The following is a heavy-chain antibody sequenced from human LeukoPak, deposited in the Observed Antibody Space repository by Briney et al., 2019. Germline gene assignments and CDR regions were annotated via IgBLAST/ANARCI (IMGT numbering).Heavy chain of an antibody. CDR2: ISYDGSNE. V-gene: IGHV3-30-3*01. Sequence: GGSLRLSCAASRFIISRNAMDWDRQAPGKGLEWVSFISYDGSNEYYADSVKGRFTISRDNSKNTLYLQMNSLRTDDTAVYYCAGINMSTWNADYWGQGTLVTASS. CDR3: AGINMSTWNADY. J-gene: IGHJ4*02. CDR1: RFIISRNA. D-gene: IGHD3-16*01.